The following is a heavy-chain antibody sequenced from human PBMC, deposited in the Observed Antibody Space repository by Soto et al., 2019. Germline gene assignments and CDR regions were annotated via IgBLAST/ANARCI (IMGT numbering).Heavy chain of an antibody. CDR1: GGSISRSNW. V-gene: IGHV4-4*02. D-gene: IGHD5-12*01. J-gene: IGHJ4*02. CDR3: ARREVVEMATTN. CDR2: IYHSGST. Sequence: QVQLQESGPGLVKPSGTRSLTCAFSGGSISRSNWWSWVRQPLGKGLEWIGEIYHSGSTNYNPSLKSRVNISVDKSKNQFSLKLSSVTAADTAVYYCARREVVEMATTNWGQGTLVTVSS.